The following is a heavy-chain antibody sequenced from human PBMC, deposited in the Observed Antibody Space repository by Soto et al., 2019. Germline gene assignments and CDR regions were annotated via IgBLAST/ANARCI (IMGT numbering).Heavy chain of an antibody. Sequence: QVQLQESGPGLVKPSETLSLTCTVSGDSISSYFWSWIRQPPGKGLEWIGCVYHSGSTNDSPSLKRRVSISVDTSKNQFSLRLTSVTAADTAVYYCARTYSSSYSRYPVYYGMDVWGQGTTVTVSS. J-gene: IGHJ6*02. CDR1: GDSISSYF. D-gene: IGHD3-22*01. V-gene: IGHV4-59*01. CDR3: ARTYSSSYSRYPVYYGMDV. CDR2: VYHSGST.